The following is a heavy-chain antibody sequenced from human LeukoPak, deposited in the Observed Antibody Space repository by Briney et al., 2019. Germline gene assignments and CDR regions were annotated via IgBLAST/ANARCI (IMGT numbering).Heavy chain of an antibody. CDR3: ARHNIAAAGTGYYYGIDV. D-gene: IGHD6-13*01. J-gene: IGHJ6*01. Sequence: GGSLRLSCAASGFTFSSYGMHWVRQAPGKGLEWVAVIWYDGSNKYYADSVKGRFTISRDNSKNTLYLQMNSLRAEDTAVYYCARHNIAAAGTGYYYGIDVWGQGTTVTVSS. CDR2: IWYDGSNK. V-gene: IGHV3-33*01. CDR1: GFTFSSYG.